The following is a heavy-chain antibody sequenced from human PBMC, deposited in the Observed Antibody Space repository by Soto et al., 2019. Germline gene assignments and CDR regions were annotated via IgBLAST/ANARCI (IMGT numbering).Heavy chain of an antibody. D-gene: IGHD6-13*01. CDR1: GGSFIGYY. CDR2: INHSGST. J-gene: IGHJ4*02. V-gene: IGHV4-34*01. Sequence: SETLSLTCAVYGGSFIGYYWSWIRQPPWKGLEWIGEINHSGSTNYNPSLKSRVTISVDTSKNQFSLKLSSVTAADTAVYYCARGYLGIAAAYHWGPATFDYWGQGTLVTVS. CDR3: ARGYLGIAAAYHWGPATFDY.